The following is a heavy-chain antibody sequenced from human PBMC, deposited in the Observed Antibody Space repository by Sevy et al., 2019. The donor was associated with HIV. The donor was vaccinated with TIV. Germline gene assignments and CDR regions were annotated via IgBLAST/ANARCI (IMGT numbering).Heavy chain of an antibody. D-gene: IGHD3-3*01. J-gene: IGHJ6*02. Sequence: GESLKISCAASGFTFSSYAMHWVRQAPGKGLEWVAVISYDGSNKYYADSVKGRFTISRDNSKNTLYLQMNSLRAEDTAVYYCARDLYDFWSGYYHYYYYGMDVWGQGTTVTVSS. CDR2: ISYDGSNK. V-gene: IGHV3-30*04. CDR1: GFTFSSYA. CDR3: ARDLYDFWSGYYHYYYYGMDV.